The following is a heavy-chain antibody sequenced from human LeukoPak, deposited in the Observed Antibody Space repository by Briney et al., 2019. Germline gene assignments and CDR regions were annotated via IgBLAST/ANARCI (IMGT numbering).Heavy chain of an antibody. D-gene: IGHD2-2*01. J-gene: IGHJ6*02. CDR1: GFTFSSYS. Sequence: GGSLRLSCAASGFTFSSYSMNWVRQAPGKGLEWVSAISNNGGYTYYADSVQGRFTISRDNSKSTLCLQMNSLRDEDTAVYYCARACSSTSCPSVVFYYYGMDVWGQGTTVTVSS. CDR2: ISNNGGYT. V-gene: IGHV3-21*01. CDR3: ARACSSTSCPSVVFYYYGMDV.